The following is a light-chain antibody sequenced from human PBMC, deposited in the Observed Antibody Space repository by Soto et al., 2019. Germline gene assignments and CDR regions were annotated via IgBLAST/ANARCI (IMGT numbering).Light chain of an antibody. V-gene: IGKV1-5*03. CDR3: QQYNTYWT. J-gene: IGKJ1*01. CDR1: QSIDIW. Sequence: DLQMTQSPSTLSASVGDRVTITCRASQSIDIWLAWFQQKPGKAPRLLIYKASALESGVPSRFSGSGSGTDFTLTISSLQPDDFATYYCQQYNTYWTFGQGTKVEIK. CDR2: KAS.